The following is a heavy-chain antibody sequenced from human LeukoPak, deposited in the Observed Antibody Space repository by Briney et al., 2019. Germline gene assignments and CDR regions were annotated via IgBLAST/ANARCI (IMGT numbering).Heavy chain of an antibody. CDR1: GYTLTELS. CDR3: ATVNHDYGDNWFDP. V-gene: IGHV1-24*01. D-gene: IGHD4-17*01. Sequence: ASVKVSCKVSGYTLTELSMHWVRQAPGKGLEWMGGFDPEDGETIYAQKFQGRVTMTEDTSTDTAYMELSSLRSEDTAVYYCATVNHDYGDNWFDPWGQGTLVIVSS. J-gene: IGHJ5*02. CDR2: FDPEDGET.